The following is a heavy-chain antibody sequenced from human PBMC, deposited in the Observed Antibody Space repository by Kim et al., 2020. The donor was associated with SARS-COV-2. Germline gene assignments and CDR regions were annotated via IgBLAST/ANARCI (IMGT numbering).Heavy chain of an antibody. CDR1: GFTFSSYA. CDR3: AVYYDILTGSAGGSY. Sequence: GGSLRLSCAASGFTFSSYAMHWVRQAPGKGLEWVAVISYDGSNKYYADSVKGRFTISRDNSKNTLYLQMNSLRAEDTAVYYCAVYYDILTGSAGGSYWGQGTLVTVSS. CDR2: ISYDGSNK. D-gene: IGHD3-9*01. V-gene: IGHV3-30-3*01. J-gene: IGHJ4*02.